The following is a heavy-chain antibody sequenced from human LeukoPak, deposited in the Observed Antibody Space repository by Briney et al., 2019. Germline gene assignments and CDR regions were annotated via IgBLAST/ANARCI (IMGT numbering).Heavy chain of an antibody. CDR2: IYNSGST. V-gene: IGHV4-59*01. CDR3: VRDRELNY. D-gene: IGHD3-10*01. Sequence: SETLSLTCTVSGGSISIYYWSWIRQPPGKGLEWSGYIYNSGSTNYNPSFKSRVTISEDTPKNQFSLKLSSVTAADTAVYYCVRDRELNYWGQGILVTVSS. J-gene: IGHJ4*02. CDR1: GGSISIYY.